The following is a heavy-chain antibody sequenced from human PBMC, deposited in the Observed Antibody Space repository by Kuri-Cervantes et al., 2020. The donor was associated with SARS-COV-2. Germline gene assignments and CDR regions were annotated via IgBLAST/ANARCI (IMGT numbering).Heavy chain of an antibody. CDR2: IYYSGST. Sequence: GSLRLSCTVSGGSISSSSYYWGWIRQPPGKGLEWIGSIYYSGSTYYNPSLKSRVTISVDTSKNQFSLKLSSVTAADTAVYYCARVFTASFGFWGQGTLVTVSS. J-gene: IGHJ4*02. CDR3: ARVFTASFGF. V-gene: IGHV4-39*01. CDR1: GGSISSSSYY.